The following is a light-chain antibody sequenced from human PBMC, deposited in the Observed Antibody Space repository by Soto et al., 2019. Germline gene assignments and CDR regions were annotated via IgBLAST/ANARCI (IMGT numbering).Light chain of an antibody. CDR2: GAS. V-gene: IGKV1-9*01. J-gene: IGKJ2*01. Sequence: DIQLTQSPSFLSASVGDTVTITCRASQGISSCLAWYQQKPGKAPKLLIYGASTLQSGVPSRFSGSGSGTDFTLTISSLQPEDFGTYFCQQLNSDWYTFGQGTKLEIK. CDR3: QQLNSDWYT. CDR1: QGISSC.